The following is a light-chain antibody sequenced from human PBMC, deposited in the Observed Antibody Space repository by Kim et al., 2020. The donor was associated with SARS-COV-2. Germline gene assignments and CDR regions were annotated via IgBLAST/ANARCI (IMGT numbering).Light chain of an antibody. J-gene: IGLJ2*01. CDR2: DVS. V-gene: IGLV2-14*04. Sequence: QSITISCTGTSSDVGGYNYVSWYQQHPGKAPKLMIYDVSKRPSGVSNRFSGSKSGNTASLTISGLQAEDEADYYCSSYPSSSTPVVFGGGTQLTVL. CDR1: SSDVGGYNY. CDR3: SSYPSSSTPVV.